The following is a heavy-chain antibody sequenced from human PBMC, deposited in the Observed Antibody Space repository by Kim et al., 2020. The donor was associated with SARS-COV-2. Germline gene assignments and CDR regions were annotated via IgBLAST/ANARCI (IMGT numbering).Heavy chain of an antibody. J-gene: IGHJ6*03. V-gene: IGHV3-21*01. CDR2: ISSSSSHQ. Sequence: GGSLRLSCAASGLIFSSYSMNWVRQAPGKGLEWVSSISSSSSHQYYADSVKGRFTISRDNAKNSLYLQMNSLRAEDTAVYYCATAGLGLGYCSRTTCRYYMDGWGKGTTVIVSS. D-gene: IGHD2-2*01. CDR3: ATAGLGLGYCSRTTCRYYMDG. CDR1: GLIFSSYS.